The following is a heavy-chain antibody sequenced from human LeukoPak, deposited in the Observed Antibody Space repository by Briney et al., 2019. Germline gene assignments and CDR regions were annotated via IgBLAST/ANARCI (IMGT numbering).Heavy chain of an antibody. CDR2: ISSSSSYI. V-gene: IGHV3-21*01. CDR3: AKPSRIQLWAVIDY. J-gene: IGHJ4*02. Sequence: GGSLRLSCAASGFTFSSYSMNWVRQAPGKGLEWVSSISSSSSYIYYADSVKGRFTISRDNSKNTLYLQMNSLRAEDTAVYYCAKPSRIQLWAVIDYWGQGTLVTVSS. CDR1: GFTFSSYS. D-gene: IGHD5-18*01.